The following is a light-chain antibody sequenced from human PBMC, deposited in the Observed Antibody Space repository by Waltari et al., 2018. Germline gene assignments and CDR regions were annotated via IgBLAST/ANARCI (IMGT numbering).Light chain of an antibody. Sequence: IVLTQSPATLSLSPGERATLSCRASQSVSSYLAWYQQKPGQAPRLLIYDASNRATGITARFSGSGSGTDFTLTISSLEPEDFAVYYCQQRSNWPTFGQGTKLEIK. V-gene: IGKV3-11*01. CDR3: QQRSNWPT. CDR1: QSVSSY. J-gene: IGKJ2*01. CDR2: DAS.